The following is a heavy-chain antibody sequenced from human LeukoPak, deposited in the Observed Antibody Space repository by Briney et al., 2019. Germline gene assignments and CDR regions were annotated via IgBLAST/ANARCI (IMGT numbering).Heavy chain of an antibody. D-gene: IGHD3-3*02. Sequence: GGSLRLSCAASGSTASTYYMNWVSQAPGKGLEWVSIIYSGGTTYYADSVKGRFTISRDTSKNTLSLQMNSLRAEDTAVYFCARVGDHFHWNLDLWGRGTLVTVSS. CDR2: IYSGGTT. CDR1: GSTASTYY. CDR3: ARVGDHFHWNLDL. J-gene: IGHJ2*01. V-gene: IGHV3-53*01.